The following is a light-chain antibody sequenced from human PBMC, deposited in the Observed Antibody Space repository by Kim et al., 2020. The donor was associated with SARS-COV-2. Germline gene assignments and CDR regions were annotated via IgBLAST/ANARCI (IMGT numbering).Light chain of an antibody. V-gene: IGLV3-1*01. J-gene: IGLJ2*01. Sequence: SYELTQPPSVSVSPGQTASISCSGEKLGDRYACWYQQKPGQSPVLVIYQDSMRPSGIPERFSGSNSGNTATLTISGTQPVDEAHYYCQAWDSNTVIFGGG. CDR3: QAWDSNTVI. CDR2: QDS. CDR1: KLGDRY.